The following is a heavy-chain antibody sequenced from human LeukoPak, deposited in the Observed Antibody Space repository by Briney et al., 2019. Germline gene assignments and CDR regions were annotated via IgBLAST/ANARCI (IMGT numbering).Heavy chain of an antibody. CDR3: ARLRLYYDVLTGTNWFDP. Sequence: SETLSLTCTVSGGSISSSSYYWGWIRQPPGKGLEWIGSIYYSGSTYYNPSLKSRVTISVDTSKNQFSLKLSSVTAADTAVYYCARLRLYYDVLTGTNWFDPWGQGTLVTVSS. CDR1: GGSISSSSYY. CDR2: IYYSGST. V-gene: IGHV4-39*01. J-gene: IGHJ5*02. D-gene: IGHD3-9*01.